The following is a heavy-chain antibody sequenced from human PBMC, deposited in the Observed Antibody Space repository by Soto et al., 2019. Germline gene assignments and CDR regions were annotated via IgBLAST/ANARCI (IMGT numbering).Heavy chain of an antibody. CDR2: ISPYNGNT. CDR1: GYTFRNYG. CDR3: ARDLVSGSDFWRPYNGGYFDY. J-gene: IGHJ4*02. Sequence: ASVKVSCKASGYTFRNYGITWVRQAPGQGLEWMAWISPYNGNTNYAQDLQGRVTMTTDTSTSTAYMELRSLTSEDTAMYYCARDLVSGSDFWRPYNGGYFDYWGQGTLVTVSS. D-gene: IGHD3-3*01. V-gene: IGHV1-18*01.